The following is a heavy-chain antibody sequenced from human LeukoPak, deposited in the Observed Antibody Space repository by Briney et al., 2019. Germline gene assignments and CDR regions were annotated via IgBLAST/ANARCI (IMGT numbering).Heavy chain of an antibody. CDR2: LASTGSDT. D-gene: IGHD6-19*01. V-gene: IGHV3-23*01. CDR1: GFTFSSYA. Sequence: RSLRLSCAASGFTFSSYAMTWVRQAPGKGLEWVSTLASTGSDTYYADSVKGRFTISRDTSKNTLYLQMDSLRAEDTAIYYCAKDRGRSVSGTKFDYWGQGTLLTVSS. CDR3: AKDRGRSVSGTKFDY. J-gene: IGHJ4*02.